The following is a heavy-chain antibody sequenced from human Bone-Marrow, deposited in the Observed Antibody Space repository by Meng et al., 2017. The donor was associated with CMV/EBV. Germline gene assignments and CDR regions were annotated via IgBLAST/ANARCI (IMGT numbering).Heavy chain of an antibody. V-gene: IGHV3-13*01. Sequence: GESLKISCAASGFTFSSYDMHWVRQATGKGLEWVSAIGTAGDTYYPGSVKGRFTISRENAKNSLYLQMNSLRAGDTAVYYCARARYCSGGSCDYAFDIWVQGTMVTVSS. CDR3: ARARYCSGGSCDYAFDI. CDR1: GFTFSSYD. CDR2: IGTAGDT. D-gene: IGHD2-15*01. J-gene: IGHJ3*02.